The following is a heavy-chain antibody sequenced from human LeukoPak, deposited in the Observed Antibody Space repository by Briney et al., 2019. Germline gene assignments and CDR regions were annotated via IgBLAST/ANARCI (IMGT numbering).Heavy chain of an antibody. CDR3: AKLYSGSYYFGY. J-gene: IGHJ4*02. D-gene: IGHD1-26*01. V-gene: IGHV3-30*02. Sequence: PGGSLRLSCAASGFTFSSYGMHWVRQAPGKGLEWVAFIRYDGSNKYYADSVKGRFTISRDNSKNTLYQQMNSLRAEDTAVYYCAKLYSGSYYFGYWGQGTLVTVSS. CDR2: IRYDGSNK. CDR1: GFTFSSYG.